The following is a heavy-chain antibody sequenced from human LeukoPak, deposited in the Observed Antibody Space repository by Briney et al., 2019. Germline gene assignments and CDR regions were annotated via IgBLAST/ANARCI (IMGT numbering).Heavy chain of an antibody. CDR3: ARGPYYYDSSGYYFDY. Sequence: ASVKVSCKASGGTFISYAISWVRQAPGQGLEWMGGIIPIFGTANYAQKFQGRVTITTDESTSTAYMELSSLRSEDTAVYYCARGPYYYDSSGYYFDYWGQGTLVTVSS. V-gene: IGHV1-69*05. D-gene: IGHD3-22*01. CDR1: GGTFISYA. CDR2: IIPIFGTA. J-gene: IGHJ4*02.